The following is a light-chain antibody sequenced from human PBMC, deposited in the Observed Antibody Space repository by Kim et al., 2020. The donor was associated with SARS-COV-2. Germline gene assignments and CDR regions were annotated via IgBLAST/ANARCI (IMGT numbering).Light chain of an antibody. CDR3: QQYNIGPRT. V-gene: IGKV3-15*01. J-gene: IGKJ1*01. CDR2: GAS. CDR1: QSVSSN. Sequence: EIVMTQSPATLSVSPGERATLSCRASQSVSSNLAWYQQKPGQAPRLLIYGASTRATGIPARFGGSGSGTEFTLTISSLQSEDFAVYYCQQYNIGPRTFGQGTKVDIK.